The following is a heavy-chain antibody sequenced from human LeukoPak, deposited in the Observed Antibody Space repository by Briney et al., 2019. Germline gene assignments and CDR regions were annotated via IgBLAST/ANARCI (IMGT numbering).Heavy chain of an antibody. CDR1: GYTLTGYY. V-gene: IGHV1-2*02. CDR3: ARDAYYYDSSGYRPGSFDY. D-gene: IGHD3-22*01. CDR2: INPNSGGT. Sequence: ASVKVSCKASGYTLTGYYMHWVRQAPGQGLEWMGWINPNSGGTNYAQKFQGRVTMTRDTSISTAYMELSRLRSDDTAVYYCARDAYYYDSSGYRPGSFDYWGQGTLVTVSS. J-gene: IGHJ4*02.